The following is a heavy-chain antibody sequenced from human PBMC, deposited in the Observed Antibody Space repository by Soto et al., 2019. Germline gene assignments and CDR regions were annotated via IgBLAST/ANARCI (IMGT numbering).Heavy chain of an antibody. CDR1: GFTFSAYW. Sequence: GSLRLSCAASGFTFSAYWMYWVRQVPGKGLVWVSYIPPVGTTTTYADSVKGRFTISRDNAKSTLYLQMNSLRAEDTAVYYCARGGNYGMDVWGQGTTVTVSS. J-gene: IGHJ6*02. CDR3: ARGGNYGMDV. D-gene: IGHD3-16*01. CDR2: IPPVGTTT. V-gene: IGHV3-74*01.